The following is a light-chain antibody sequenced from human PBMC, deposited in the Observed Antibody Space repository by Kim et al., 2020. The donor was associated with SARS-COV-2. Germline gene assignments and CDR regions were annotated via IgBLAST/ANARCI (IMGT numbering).Light chain of an antibody. J-gene: IGLJ3*02. CDR2: QDN. Sequence: SYELTQPPSVSVSPGQTASITCSGDKSGDKYVCWYQQKPGQSPVLVIYQDNKRPSGIPERFSGSNSGNTATLTISGTQAMDEADYSCQAWDRSTAVFGEGTQLTVL. CDR1: KSGDKY. V-gene: IGLV3-1*01. CDR3: QAWDRSTAV.